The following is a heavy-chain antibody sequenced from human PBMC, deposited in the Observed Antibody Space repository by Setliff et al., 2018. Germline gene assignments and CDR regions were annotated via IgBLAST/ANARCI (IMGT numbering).Heavy chain of an antibody. CDR1: GVTIGGNNYYY. J-gene: IGHJ5*02. V-gene: IGHV4-39*07. D-gene: IGHD4-17*01. CDR3: ARDPNGDYVGAFDP. CDR2: ISYSGGV. Sequence: SETLSLTCSLSGVTIGGNNYYYWAWIRQPPGKGLEWIGTISYSGGVFYNPSLKSRVAISADTSRIQFSLKLRSVTAADTAVYYCARDPNGDYVGAFDPWGQGIVVTVSS.